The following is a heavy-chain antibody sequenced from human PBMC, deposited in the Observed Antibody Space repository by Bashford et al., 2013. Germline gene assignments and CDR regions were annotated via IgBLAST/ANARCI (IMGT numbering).Heavy chain of an antibody. D-gene: IGHD1-14*01. J-gene: IGHJ4*02. V-gene: IGHV4-39*01. CDR2: IDYRGTT. Sequence: SETLSLTCTVSGGSISSGTYFWGWIRQPPGKGLEWIGSIDYRGTTYYNPSLKTRGTIYVDTSKNQFSLELSSVTAADTAVYYCARHAEKXLWWGQGTLVTVSS. CDR1: GGSISSGTYF. CDR3: ARHAEKXLW.